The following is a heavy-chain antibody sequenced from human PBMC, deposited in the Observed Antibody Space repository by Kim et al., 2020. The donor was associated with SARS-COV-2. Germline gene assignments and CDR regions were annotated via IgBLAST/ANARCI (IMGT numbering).Heavy chain of an antibody. CDR3: ARSWFVELSPGCFDP. CDR1: GGSITSISFY. CDR2: MYHTGSS. J-gene: IGHJ5*02. D-gene: IGHD3-10*01. Sequence: SETLSLTCTVSGGSITSISFYWGWIRQTPGEKMEWIGSMYHTGSSYYNPSLKSRVTISVDTSKNQFFLNVRSVTAADTAVYYCARSWFVELSPGCFDPWG. V-gene: IGHV4-39*01.